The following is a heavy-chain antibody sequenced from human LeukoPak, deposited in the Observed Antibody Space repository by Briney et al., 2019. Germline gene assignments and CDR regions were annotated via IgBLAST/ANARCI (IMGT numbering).Heavy chain of an antibody. V-gene: IGHV3-30*04. CDR3: ARAMTYYYDSSGYYTPSGFDY. J-gene: IGHJ4*02. CDR1: GFTFSSYA. D-gene: IGHD3-22*01. CDR2: ISYDGSNK. Sequence: GGSLRLSCAASGFTFSSYAMHWVRQAPGKGLEWVAVISYDGSNKYYADSVKGRFTISRDNSKNTLYLQMNSLRAEDTAVYYCARAMTYYYDSSGYYTPSGFDYWGQGTLVTVSS.